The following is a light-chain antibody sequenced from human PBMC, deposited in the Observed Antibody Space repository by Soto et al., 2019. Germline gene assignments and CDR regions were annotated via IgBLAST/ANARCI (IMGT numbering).Light chain of an antibody. J-gene: IGKJ1*01. Sequence: PGVRVTLSCRASQSVSSSYLTWYQQKPGQAPRLLIHGAFTRATGIPARFSGSGSGTDFTLTISRLEPEDFAVYYCQQYGSSGTFGQGTKVDI. CDR2: GAF. CDR3: QQYGSSGT. CDR1: QSVSSSY. V-gene: IGKV3-20*01.